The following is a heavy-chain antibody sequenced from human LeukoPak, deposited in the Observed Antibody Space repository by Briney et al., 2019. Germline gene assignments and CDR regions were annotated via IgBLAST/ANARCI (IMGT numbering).Heavy chain of an antibody. CDR1: GFTFSSYA. V-gene: IGHV3-23*01. CDR2: ISGSGGST. D-gene: IGHD1-26*01. CDR3: AKGDSGSYYKDPYYFDY. J-gene: IGHJ4*02. Sequence: GGSMTLSCAASGFTFSSYAMSWVRQAEGEGLEWVSAISGSGGSTYYADSVKGRFTISRDTSKNTLYLQMNSLRAEDTAVYYCAKGDSGSYYKDPYYFDYWGQGTLVTVSS.